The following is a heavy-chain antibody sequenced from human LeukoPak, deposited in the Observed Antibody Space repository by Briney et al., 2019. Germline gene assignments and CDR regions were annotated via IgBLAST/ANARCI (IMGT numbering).Heavy chain of an antibody. CDR3: ARAAWCSSTSCYIVGYFYGMDV. J-gene: IGHJ6*02. D-gene: IGHD2-2*02. V-gene: IGHV1-8*01. Sequence: GASVKVSCKASGYTFTSYDINWVRQATGQGLECMGWMNPNSGNTGYAQKFQGRVTMTRNTSISTAYMELSSLRSEDTAVYYCARAAWCSSTSCYIVGYFYGMDVWGQGTTVTVSS. CDR1: GYTFTSYD. CDR2: MNPNSGNT.